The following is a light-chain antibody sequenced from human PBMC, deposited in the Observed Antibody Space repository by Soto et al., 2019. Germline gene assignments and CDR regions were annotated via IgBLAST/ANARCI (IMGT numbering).Light chain of an antibody. J-gene: IGLJ1*01. CDR1: SSDVGGYKY. CDR3: SSYAGINNLGV. V-gene: IGLV2-8*01. Sequence: QSVLTQPPSASGSPGQSVTISCTGTSSDVGGYKYVSWYQQHRGKAPKLMIFEVNKRPSGVPDRFSGSKSGNTASLTVSGLQAEDEADYYCSSYAGINNLGVFGTGTKLTVL. CDR2: EVN.